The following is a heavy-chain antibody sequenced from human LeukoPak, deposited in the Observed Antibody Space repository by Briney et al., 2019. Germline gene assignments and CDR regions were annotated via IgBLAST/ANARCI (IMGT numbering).Heavy chain of an antibody. Sequence: PGGSLRLSCAVSGFTSSGDWMHWVRQAPGKGLVWVSRSNSDGSSTNYADSVKGRFTISRDNAKNTLYLQMNSLRAEDTAVYYCASDTVDTAVGIDYWGQGTLVTVSS. CDR3: ASDTVDTAVGIDY. CDR2: SNSDGSST. D-gene: IGHD5-18*01. J-gene: IGHJ4*02. CDR1: GFTSSGDW. V-gene: IGHV3-74*01.